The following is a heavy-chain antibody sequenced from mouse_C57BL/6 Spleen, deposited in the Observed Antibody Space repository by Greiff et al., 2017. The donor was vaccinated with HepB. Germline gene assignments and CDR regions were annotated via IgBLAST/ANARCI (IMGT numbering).Heavy chain of an antibody. CDR2: IYPGDGDT. V-gene: IGHV1-82*01. J-gene: IGHJ3*01. CDR1: GYAFSSSW. D-gene: IGHD2-4*01. Sequence: VKLMESGPELVKPGASVKISCKASGYAFSSSWMNWVKQRPGKGLEWIGRIYPGDGDTNYNGKFKGKATLTADKSSSTAYMQLSSLTSEDSAVYFCASHDYDAWFAYWGQGTLVTVSA. CDR3: ASHDYDAWFAY.